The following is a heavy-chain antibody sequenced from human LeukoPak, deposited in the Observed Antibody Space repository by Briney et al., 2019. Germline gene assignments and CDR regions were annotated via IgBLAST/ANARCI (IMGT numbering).Heavy chain of an antibody. Sequence: GGSLRLSCAASGFTFINAWMTWVRQAPGKGLEWVGFIRSKAYGGTTEYAASVKGRFTISRDDSKSIAYLQMNSLKTEDTAVYYCTREGMSKLMATMDAFDIWGQGTMVTVSS. D-gene: IGHD5-24*01. CDR3: TREGMSKLMATMDAFDI. V-gene: IGHV3-49*04. CDR1: GFTFINAW. CDR2: IRSKAYGGTT. J-gene: IGHJ3*02.